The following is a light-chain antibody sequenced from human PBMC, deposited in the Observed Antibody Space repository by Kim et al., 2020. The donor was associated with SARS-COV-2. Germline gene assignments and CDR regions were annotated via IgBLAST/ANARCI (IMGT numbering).Light chain of an antibody. CDR1: TGAVTNVHI. CDR3: LLSYSDSRV. CDR2: DPG. V-gene: IGLV7-46*01. J-gene: IGLJ2*01. Sequence: PGGSVTLPCDTSTGAVTNVHIPYWFQKKPGQAPRTLISDPGYRHSWTPARFSGSLLGGKAALTLSAAQAEDEADYYCLLSYSDSRVFGGGTQLTVL.